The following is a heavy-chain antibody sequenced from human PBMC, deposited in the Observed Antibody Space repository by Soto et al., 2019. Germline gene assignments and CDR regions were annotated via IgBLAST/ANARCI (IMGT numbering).Heavy chain of an antibody. CDR1: GYTFTGYY. V-gene: IGHV1-2*04. J-gene: IGHJ6*02. Sequence: QVQLVQSGAEVKKPGASVKDSCKASGYTFTGYYMHWVRQAPGQGLEWMGWINPNSGGTNYAQKFQGWVTMTRDTSISTAYMELSRLRSDDTAVYYCARDQGGKDSNYSYGMDVWGQGTTVTVSS. D-gene: IGHD4-4*01. CDR3: ARDQGGKDSNYSYGMDV. CDR2: INPNSGGT.